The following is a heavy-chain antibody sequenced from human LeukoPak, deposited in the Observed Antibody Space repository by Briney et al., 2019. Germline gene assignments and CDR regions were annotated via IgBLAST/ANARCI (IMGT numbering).Heavy chain of an antibody. CDR2: ISSDDTA. J-gene: IGHJ6*04. V-gene: IGHV3-69-1*02. Sequence: GGSLRLSCLASGFTFGTHSMSWVRQGPGKALEWLSAISSDDTAYYADSVKGRFIVSRDNAKNSLYLQMNSLRAEDTAVYYCAELGITMIGGVWGKGTTVTVSS. CDR1: GFTFGTHS. CDR3: AELGITMIGGV. D-gene: IGHD3-10*02.